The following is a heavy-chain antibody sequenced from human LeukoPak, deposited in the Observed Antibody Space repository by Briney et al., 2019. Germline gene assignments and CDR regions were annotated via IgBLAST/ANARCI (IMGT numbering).Heavy chain of an antibody. Sequence: GESLKISCKGSGYSFTSYWIGWVRQMPGKGLEWMGIIHPGDSETRYSPSFEGQVTVSADKSIRTAYLQWSSLKASDSAMYYCAIAVAGTHFDYWGQGTLVTVSS. D-gene: IGHD6-19*01. J-gene: IGHJ4*02. V-gene: IGHV5-51*01. CDR1: GYSFTSYW. CDR2: IHPGDSET. CDR3: AIAVAGTHFDY.